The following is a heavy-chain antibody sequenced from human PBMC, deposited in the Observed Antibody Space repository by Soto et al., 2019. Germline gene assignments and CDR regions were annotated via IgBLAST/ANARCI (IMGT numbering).Heavy chain of an antibody. CDR1: GFSVTTYG. CDR3: ASVADY. Sequence: QVHLVESGGGVVQPGRSLRLSCAASGFSVTTYGMHWVRQAPGKGLEWVAQISSDGNTKCYADSVKGRFTISRDTSKNTLYLQMNSLKVEDTAVYYCASVADYWGQGTPVTVSS. V-gene: IGHV3-30*03. J-gene: IGHJ4*02. D-gene: IGHD2-21*01. CDR2: ISSDGNTK.